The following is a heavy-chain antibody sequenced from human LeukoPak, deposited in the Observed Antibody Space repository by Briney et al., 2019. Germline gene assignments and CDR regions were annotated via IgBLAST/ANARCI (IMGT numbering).Heavy chain of an antibody. Sequence: SETLSLTCTVSGGSISSSGFYWGWIRQPPGKALEWVGRIYYSWSTYYNPSLRSRLTISVDKYKIQFSLKLTSVTAADTAVYFCAGRLDTSGFDYWGQGTLVTVSS. V-gene: IGHV4-39*01. CDR2: IYYSWST. CDR3: AGRLDTSGFDY. CDR1: GGSISSSGFY. J-gene: IGHJ4*02. D-gene: IGHD6-19*01.